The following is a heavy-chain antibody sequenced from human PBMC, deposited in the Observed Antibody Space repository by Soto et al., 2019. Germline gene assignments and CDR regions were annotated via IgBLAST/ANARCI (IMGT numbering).Heavy chain of an antibody. CDR1: GGTFTSYT. D-gene: IGHD4-17*01. V-gene: IGHV1-69*08. CDR3: ASRFDYGDNGLDV. CDR2: ISPLLGTA. Sequence: QVQMGQSGAEVKKPESSVKVSCKASGGTFTSYTISWVRQAPGQGPEWMGRISPLLGTANYAQKFQGRLTITADKSTSTVYMALSSLRPEDAGVYCCASRFDYGDNGLDVCGQGTTVTVSS. J-gene: IGHJ6*02.